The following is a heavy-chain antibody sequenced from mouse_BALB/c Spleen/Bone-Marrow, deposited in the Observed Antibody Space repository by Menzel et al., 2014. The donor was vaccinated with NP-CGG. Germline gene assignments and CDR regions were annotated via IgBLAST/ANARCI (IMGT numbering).Heavy chain of an antibody. CDR3: AREDGNYGYWYFDV. V-gene: IGHV1-14*01. J-gene: IGHJ1*01. CDR2: FNPYNDGT. Sequence: EVQLQQSGLELVKPGASVKMSCKASGYTFTSYVMNWVKQKPGQGLEWIGFFNPYNDGTKFNEKFKGKATLTSDKSSSTAYMELSSLTSEDSAVYYCAREDGNYGYWYFDVWGAGTTVTVSS. D-gene: IGHD2-1*01. CDR1: GYTFTSYV.